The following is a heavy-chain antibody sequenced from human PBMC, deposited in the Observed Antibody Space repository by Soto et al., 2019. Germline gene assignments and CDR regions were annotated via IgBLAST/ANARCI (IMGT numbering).Heavy chain of an antibody. CDR1: GYSFTSYW. D-gene: IGHD3-10*01. CDR3: ARESDSGSYYFDY. CDR2: IDPSDSYT. Sequence: PGESLKISCKGSGYSFTSYWISWVRQMPGKGLEWMGRIDPSDSYTNYSPSFQGHVTISADKSKNHFSLRMSSVTAADTAVYYCARESDSGSYYFDYWGRGTLVTVSS. V-gene: IGHV5-10-1*01. J-gene: IGHJ4*02.